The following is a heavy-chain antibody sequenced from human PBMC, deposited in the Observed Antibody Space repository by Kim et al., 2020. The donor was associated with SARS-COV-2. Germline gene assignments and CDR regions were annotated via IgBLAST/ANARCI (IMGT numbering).Heavy chain of an antibody. J-gene: IGHJ4*02. D-gene: IGHD3-16*01. Sequence: GGSLRLSCAASGFTFSSYGMHWVRQAPGKGLEWVAVIWYDGSNKYYEDSVKGRFTISKENSKNTLYLQMNSLRAEDTAVYYCAKEASGAYIDYWGQGTLVTVSS. CDR3: AKEASGAYIDY. CDR2: IWYDGSNK. CDR1: GFTFSSYG. V-gene: IGHV3-33*06.